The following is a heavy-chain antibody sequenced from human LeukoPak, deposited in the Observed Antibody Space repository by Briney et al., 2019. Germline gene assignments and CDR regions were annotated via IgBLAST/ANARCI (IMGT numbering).Heavy chain of an antibody. CDR3: AGERGEEYSSGWYKTNYFYN. Sequence: SETLFLTCTVSGDSFTSVTDYWAWIRQPPGKGLEWIASGDYSGGTYYNPSLESRVAISADMSKNQISLKLTPVTGADTAVYYCAGERGEEYSSGWYKTNYFYNWGQGIRVTVSS. D-gene: IGHD6-19*01. CDR2: GDYSGGT. CDR1: GDSFTSVTDY. J-gene: IGHJ4*02. V-gene: IGHV4-39*07.